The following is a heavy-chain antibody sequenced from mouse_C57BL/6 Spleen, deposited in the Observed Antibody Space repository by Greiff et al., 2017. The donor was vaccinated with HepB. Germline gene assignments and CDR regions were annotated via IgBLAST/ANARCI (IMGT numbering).Heavy chain of an antibody. Sequence: VQLVESGAELARPGASVKMSCKASGYTFTSYTMHWVKQRPGQGLEWIGYINPSSGYTKYNQKFKDKATLTADKSSSTAYMQLSSLTSEDSAVYYCARVGSSYDWFAYWGQGTLVTVSA. CDR2: INPSSGYT. CDR3: ARVGSSYDWFAY. D-gene: IGHD1-1*01. V-gene: IGHV1-4*01. CDR1: GYTFTSYT. J-gene: IGHJ3*01.